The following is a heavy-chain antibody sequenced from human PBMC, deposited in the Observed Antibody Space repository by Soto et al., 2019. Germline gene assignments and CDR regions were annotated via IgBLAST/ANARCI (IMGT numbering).Heavy chain of an antibody. J-gene: IGHJ3*02. Sequence: GGSLRLSCAASGFTFSSYAMSWVRQAPGKGLEWVAAISGSGGSTYYADSVTGRFTISRDNSKNTLYLQMNSLRAEDKAVYCCAKGKGAFDIWGQGTMVTVSS. V-gene: IGHV3-23*01. CDR2: ISGSGGST. CDR3: AKGKGAFDI. CDR1: GFTFSSYA.